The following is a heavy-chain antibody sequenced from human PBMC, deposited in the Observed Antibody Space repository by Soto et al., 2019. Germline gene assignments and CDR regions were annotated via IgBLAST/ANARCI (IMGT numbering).Heavy chain of an antibody. Sequence: QVQLVESGGGVVQPGRSLRLSCAASAFTFSGYAMHWVRQAPGKGLEWVAVISYGENNKYYADSVKGRFTISRDNSKNSLYLQMNSLRAEDTAVYYCARDRVGDDDFWSGDYWGQGTLVTVSS. CDR1: AFTFSGYA. CDR2: ISYGENNK. D-gene: IGHD3-3*01. CDR3: ARDRVGDDDFWSGDY. J-gene: IGHJ4*02. V-gene: IGHV3-30-3*01.